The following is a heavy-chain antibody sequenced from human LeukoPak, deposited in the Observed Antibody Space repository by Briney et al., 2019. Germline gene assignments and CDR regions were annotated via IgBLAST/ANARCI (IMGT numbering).Heavy chain of an antibody. CDR3: ARHYGDYVYWYFDL. V-gene: IGHV4-34*01. CDR2: INQSGST. CDR1: GGSSSGYY. D-gene: IGHD4-17*01. J-gene: IGHJ2*01. Sequence: PSETLSLTCAVYGGSSSGYYWSWIRQPPGKGLEWIGEINQSGSTNQNPSLKSRVTISIDTSKNQFSLKLSSVTAADTAVYYCARHYGDYVYWYFDLWGRGTLVTVSS.